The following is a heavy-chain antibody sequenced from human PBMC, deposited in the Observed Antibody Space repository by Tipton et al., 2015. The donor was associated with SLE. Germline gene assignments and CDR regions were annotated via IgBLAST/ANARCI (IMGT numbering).Heavy chain of an antibody. CDR1: GFTFSDYY. CDR3: AKAQRDAFDV. V-gene: IGHV3-11*01. CDR2: ISRSGTTI. J-gene: IGHJ3*01. Sequence: SLRLSCAASGFTFSDYYMTWIRQVPGKGLEWLSYISRSGTTIYYADSVQGRFTISRDNAKNSLYLQMNSLRAEDTALYYCAKAQRDAFDVWGQGTMVTVSS.